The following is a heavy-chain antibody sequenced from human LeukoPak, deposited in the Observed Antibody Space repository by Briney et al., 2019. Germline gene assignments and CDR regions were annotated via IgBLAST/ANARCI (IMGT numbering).Heavy chain of an antibody. V-gene: IGHV3-48*01. D-gene: IGHD6-19*01. Sequence: GGSLRLSCAASGFTFSSYSMNWVRQAPGKGLEWVSYISSSSSTIYYADSVKGRFTISRDNAKNSLYLQMNSLRAEDTAVYYCASSLWLPPFDYWGQGTLVTVSS. J-gene: IGHJ4*02. CDR3: ASSLWLPPFDY. CDR1: GFTFSSYS. CDR2: ISSSSSTI.